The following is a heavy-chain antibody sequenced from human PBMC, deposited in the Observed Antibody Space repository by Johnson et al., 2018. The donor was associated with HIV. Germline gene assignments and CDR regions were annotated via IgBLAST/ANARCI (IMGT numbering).Heavy chain of an antibody. J-gene: IGHJ3*02. Sequence: QVQLVESGGGVVQPGVSLRLSCAASGFTFSNYAMHWVRQAPGKGLEWVAVIWYNGSKKYYADSVKGRFTISRDNSKNTLYLQMNSLRAEDTAVYYCAKATTGSDAFDIWGQGTMVTVSS. CDR1: GFTFSNYA. D-gene: IGHD1-1*01. CDR3: AKATTGSDAFDI. CDR2: IWYNGSKK. V-gene: IGHV3-30*02.